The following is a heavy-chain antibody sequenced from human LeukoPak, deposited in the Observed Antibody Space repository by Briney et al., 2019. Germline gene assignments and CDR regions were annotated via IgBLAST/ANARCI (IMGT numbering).Heavy chain of an antibody. CDR2: INPNSGGT. Sequence: GASVKVSCKASGYTFTGYYMHWVRQAPGQGLEWMGWINPNSGGTNYAQKFQGRVTMTRDTSISTAYMELSRLRSDDTAVYYCARGTTREYSSSSPVYWGQGTLVTVSS. CDR3: ARGTTREYSSSSPVY. J-gene: IGHJ4*02. V-gene: IGHV1-2*02. D-gene: IGHD6-6*01. CDR1: GYTFTGYY.